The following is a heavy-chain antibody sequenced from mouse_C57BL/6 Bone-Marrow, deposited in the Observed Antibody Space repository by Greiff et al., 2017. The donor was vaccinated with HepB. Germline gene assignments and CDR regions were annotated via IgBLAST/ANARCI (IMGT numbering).Heavy chain of an antibody. V-gene: IGHV5-6*02. J-gene: IGHJ4*01. CDR1: GFTFSSYG. D-gene: IGHD3-1*01. CDR3: ARRGLYYYAMDY. CDR2: ISSDGGYP. Sequence: EVKLVESGGDLVKPGGSLKLSCAASGFTFSSYGMSWVRQTPDKRLEWVATISSDGGYPYYPDSVKGRFTISRDNAKNTLYLQMSSLKSEDTAMYYCARRGLYYYAMDYWGQGTSVTVSS.